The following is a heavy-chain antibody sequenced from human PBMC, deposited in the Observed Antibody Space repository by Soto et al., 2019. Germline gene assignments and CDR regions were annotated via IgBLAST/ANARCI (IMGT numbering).Heavy chain of an antibody. CDR3: ETDNNRYSTSSPEGAGL. CDR2: INPKTGDT. Sequence: ASVKVSCKASGYTFTDSHIHWVRQASGQGLEWLGWINPKTGDTNYPQKFQGRITMTRDTSMSTAYMELTNLTSDDTAVYYCETDNNRYSTSSPEGAGLWGQGTLVTVSS. J-gene: IGHJ4*02. V-gene: IGHV1-2*02. D-gene: IGHD2-21*01. CDR1: GYTFTDSH.